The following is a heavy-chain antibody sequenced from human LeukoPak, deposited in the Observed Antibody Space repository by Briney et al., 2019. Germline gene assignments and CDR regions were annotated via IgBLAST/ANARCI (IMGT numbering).Heavy chain of an antibody. J-gene: IGHJ6*02. V-gene: IGHV3-23*01. Sequence: GGSLRLSCAASGFTFSSYAMVWVRQAPGKGLEWVSVIRGSGGSTYYADSVKGRFTISRDSAKNSLYLQMNSPRAEDTAVYYCARSQGLYYYYGMDVWGQGTTVTVSS. CDR1: GFTFSSYA. CDR2: IRGSGGST. CDR3: ARSQGLYYYYGMDV.